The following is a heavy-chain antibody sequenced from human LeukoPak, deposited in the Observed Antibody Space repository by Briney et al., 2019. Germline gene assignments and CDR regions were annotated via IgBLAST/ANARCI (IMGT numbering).Heavy chain of an antibody. D-gene: IGHD3-3*01. Sequence: PGGSLRLSCAASEFTFSGSAMQWVRQASGKGLEWVGRIRSKANSYSTAYAASVKGRFTISRDDSKNTAYLQMNSLKTEDTAGYYCTSGGYYDFWSGYPPVHYYYMDVWGKGTTVTVSS. CDR2: IRSKANSYST. CDR3: TSGGYYDFWSGYPPVHYYYMDV. J-gene: IGHJ6*03. CDR1: EFTFSGSA. V-gene: IGHV3-73*01.